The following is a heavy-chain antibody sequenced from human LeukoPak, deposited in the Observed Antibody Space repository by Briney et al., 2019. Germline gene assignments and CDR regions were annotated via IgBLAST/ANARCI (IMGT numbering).Heavy chain of an antibody. V-gene: IGHV1-69*13. CDR1: GGTFSSYA. CDR2: IIPIFGTA. Sequence: ATVKVSCKASGGTFSSYAISWVRQAPGQGLEWMGGIIPIFGTANYAQKFQGRVTITADESTSTAYMELSSLRSEDTAVYYCARSDHFEVAAKRDWYFDLWGRGTLVTVSS. D-gene: IGHD2-15*01. CDR3: ARSDHFEVAAKRDWYFDL. J-gene: IGHJ2*01.